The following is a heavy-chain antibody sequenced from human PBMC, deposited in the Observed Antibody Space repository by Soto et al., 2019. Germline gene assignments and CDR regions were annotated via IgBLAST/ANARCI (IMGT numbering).Heavy chain of an antibody. J-gene: IGHJ4*02. Sequence: GGSLRLSCAASGFTFSSYSMNWVRQAPGKGLEWVSSISSSSSYIYYADSVKGRFTISRGNAKNSLYLQMNSLRAEDTAVYYCASGYDFWSGYGDKGAYYFDYWGQGTLVTVSS. D-gene: IGHD3-3*01. V-gene: IGHV3-21*01. CDR1: GFTFSSYS. CDR2: ISSSSSYI. CDR3: ASGYDFWSGYGDKGAYYFDY.